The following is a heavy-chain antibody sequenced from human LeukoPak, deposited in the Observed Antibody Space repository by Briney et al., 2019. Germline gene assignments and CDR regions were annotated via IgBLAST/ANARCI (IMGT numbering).Heavy chain of an antibody. CDR2: IYTTGST. J-gene: IGHJ4*02. Sequence: SETLSLTCTVSGGSISSGSYYWSWIRQPAGKGLEWIGRIYTTGSTNYNPSLKSRVTISIGTSKNQFSLKLSSVTAADTAVYYCARLGYYDSSGSSLYLGYWGQGTLVTVSS. V-gene: IGHV4-61*02. D-gene: IGHD3-22*01. CDR1: GGSISSGSYY. CDR3: ARLGYYDSSGSSLYLGY.